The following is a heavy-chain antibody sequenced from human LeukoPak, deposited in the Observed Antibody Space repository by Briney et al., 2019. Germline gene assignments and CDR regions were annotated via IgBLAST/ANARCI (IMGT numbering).Heavy chain of an antibody. CDR2: ISGSGGST. Sequence: GGSLRLSCAASGFTFSSYAMSWVRQAPGKGLEWVSAISGSGGSTYYADSVRGRFTISRDNSKNTLYLQMNSLRAEDTAVYYCATYREWIQLWSPYYYYYMDVWGKGTTVTISS. D-gene: IGHD5-18*01. CDR3: ATYREWIQLWSPYYYYYMDV. V-gene: IGHV3-23*01. CDR1: GFTFSSYA. J-gene: IGHJ6*03.